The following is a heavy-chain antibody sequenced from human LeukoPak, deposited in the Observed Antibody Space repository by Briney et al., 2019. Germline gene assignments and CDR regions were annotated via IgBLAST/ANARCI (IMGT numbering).Heavy chain of an antibody. V-gene: IGHV3-23*01. CDR3: AKDLIAAALYYFDY. J-gene: IGHJ4*02. CDR1: GFTFSSYA. Sequence: GGSLRLSCAASGFTFSSYAMSWVRQAPGEGLEWVSAICGSGGSTYYADSVKGRFTISRDNFKNTLYLQMNSLRAEDTAVYYCAKDLIAAALYYFDYWGQGTLVTVSS. CDR2: ICGSGGST. D-gene: IGHD6-13*01.